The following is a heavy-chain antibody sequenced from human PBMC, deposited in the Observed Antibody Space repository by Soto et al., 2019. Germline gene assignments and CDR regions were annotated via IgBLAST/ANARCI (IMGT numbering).Heavy chain of an antibody. CDR1: GGTFSSYT. J-gene: IGHJ4*02. CDR2: IIPILGIA. D-gene: IGHD1-1*01. CDR3: ARDGRQGADY. V-gene: IGHV1-69*08. Sequence: QVQLVQSGAEVKKPGSSVKVSCKASGGTFSSYTISWVRQAPGQGLEWRGRIIPILGIANYAQKFQGRVTITADKSTSTAYMELSSLRSEDTAVYYCARDGRQGADYWGQGTLVTVSS.